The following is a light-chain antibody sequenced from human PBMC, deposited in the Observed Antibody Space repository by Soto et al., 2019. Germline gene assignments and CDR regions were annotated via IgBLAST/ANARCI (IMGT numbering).Light chain of an antibody. CDR1: QAISSY. V-gene: IGKV1-9*01. Sequence: DIQLTQSPSFLSASVGDRVTITCRASQAISSYLAWYQQRPGKVPRFLTHSASTLQSGVPSRFSATGSGTTFNLTISSLQPEDIATYYCQQLNRFPRTFGQGTKVEV. CDR2: SAS. J-gene: IGKJ1*01. CDR3: QQLNRFPRT.